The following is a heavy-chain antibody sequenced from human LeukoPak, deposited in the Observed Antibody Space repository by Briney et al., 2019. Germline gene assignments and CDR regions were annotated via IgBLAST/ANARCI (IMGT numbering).Heavy chain of an antibody. V-gene: IGHV3-7*01. CDR2: IKQDGSEK. D-gene: IGHD6-25*01. CDR3: AREGTAASAFDI. CDR1: GFTFSSYS. J-gene: IGHJ3*02. Sequence: GGSLRLSCAASGFTFSSYSMNWVRQAPGKGLEWVANIKQDGSEKYYVDSVKGRFTISRDNAKNSLYLQMNSLRAEDTAVYYCAREGTAASAFDIWGQGTMVTVSS.